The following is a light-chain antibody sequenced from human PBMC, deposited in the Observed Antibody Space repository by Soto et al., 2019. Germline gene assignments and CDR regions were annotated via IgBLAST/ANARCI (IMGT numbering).Light chain of an antibody. CDR1: QQFTSY. V-gene: IGKV1-39*01. CDR2: DGS. J-gene: IGKJ1*01. Sequence: DIQMTQSPPSLSASVGDRITINCRASQQFTSYVNWYQQKDGKAHKLLIFDGSTLQTGVPARFSGTGSGTDFTLTVNGLQPEDFATYYCQQSYGTPPTFGQGTTVEVK. CDR3: QQSYGTPPT.